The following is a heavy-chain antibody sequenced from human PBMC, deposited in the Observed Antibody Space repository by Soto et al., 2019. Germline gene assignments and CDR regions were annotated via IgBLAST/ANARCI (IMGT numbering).Heavy chain of an antibody. CDR2: IGIGSSTK. CDR1: GFTFSDYY. D-gene: IGHD3-22*01. Sequence: SLRLSCAASGFTFSDYYIHWIRQAPGKGLEWVSYIGIGSSTKYYADSVKGRFTISRDNAKNSLYLQMNSLRAEDTAVYYCARVQLYYNDISDRPLNAFDIWGQGTMVTVSS. CDR3: ARVQLYYNDISDRPLNAFDI. V-gene: IGHV3-11*04. J-gene: IGHJ3*02.